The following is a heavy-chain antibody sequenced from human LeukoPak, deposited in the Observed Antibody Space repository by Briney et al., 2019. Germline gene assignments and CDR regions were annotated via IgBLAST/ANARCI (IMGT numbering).Heavy chain of an antibody. V-gene: IGHV1-24*01. Sequence: GASVKVSCKVSGYTLTGLSMHWVRQAPGKGLEWMGGFDPEDGETIYAQKFQGRVTMTEDTSTDTAYMELSSLRSEDTAVYYCATGYYDSSGYKRSDAFDIWGQGTMVTVSS. D-gene: IGHD3-22*01. CDR2: FDPEDGET. CDR3: ATGYYDSSGYKRSDAFDI. CDR1: GYTLTGLS. J-gene: IGHJ3*02.